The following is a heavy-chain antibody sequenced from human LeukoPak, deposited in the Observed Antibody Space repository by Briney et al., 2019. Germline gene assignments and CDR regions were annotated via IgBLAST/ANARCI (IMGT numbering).Heavy chain of an antibody. J-gene: IGHJ2*01. Sequence: HWASVKVSCKASGYTFTIYGISWVRQAPGQGLEWMGWISAYNGGTNYAQKFQGRVTMTRDTSISTAYMELSRLRSDDTAVYYCARSFMTTVAPYWYFDLWGRGTLVTVSS. CDR2: ISAYNGGT. CDR3: ARSFMTTVAPYWYFDL. D-gene: IGHD4-23*01. CDR1: GYTFTIYG. V-gene: IGHV1-18*01.